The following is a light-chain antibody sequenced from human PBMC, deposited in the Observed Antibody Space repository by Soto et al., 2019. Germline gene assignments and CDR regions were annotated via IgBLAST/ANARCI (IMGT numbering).Light chain of an antibody. J-gene: IGKJ2*01. CDR2: EAS. V-gene: IGKV3-15*01. Sequence: ELVMTQSPASLSASPGETVTLSCRATQTAYKNLAWYQQKPGQAPRLLIFEASTRATGLPARFSGSGSGTEFTLTISSLQSEDSASYYCQEYNRWPPEFIVGPGTRLEIK. CDR1: QTAYKN. CDR3: QEYNRWPPEFI.